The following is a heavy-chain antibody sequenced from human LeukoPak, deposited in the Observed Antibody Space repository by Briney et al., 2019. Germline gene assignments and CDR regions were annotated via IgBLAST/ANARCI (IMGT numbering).Heavy chain of an antibody. V-gene: IGHV4-31*03. D-gene: IGHD6-19*01. J-gene: IGHJ4*02. CDR3: ARGRYPQPGIAVAGTLLD. Sequence: SGTLSLTCTVSGGSISSGGYYWSWIRQHPGKGLEWIGYIYYSGSTYYNPSLKSRVTISVDTSKNQFSLKLSSVTAADTAVYYCARGRYPQPGIAVAGTLLDWGQGTLVTVSS. CDR2: IYYSGST. CDR1: GGSISSGGYY.